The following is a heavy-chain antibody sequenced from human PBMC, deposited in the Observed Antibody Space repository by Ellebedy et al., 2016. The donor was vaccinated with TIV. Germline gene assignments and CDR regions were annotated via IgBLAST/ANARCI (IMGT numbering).Heavy chain of an antibody. D-gene: IGHD6-19*01. CDR2: VKQRRAT. V-gene: IGHV4-59*08. Sequence: MPSETLSLTCLVSGGSFNNDHWSWSRQSPGKGREWIGYVKQRRATKYNSSLRIRVTISIDTSKNQFSLTVTSVTAADTAVYFCARMRGVAGPRWFDPWGPGTQVIVSS. CDR3: ARMRGVAGPRWFDP. CDR1: GGSFNNDH. J-gene: IGHJ5*02.